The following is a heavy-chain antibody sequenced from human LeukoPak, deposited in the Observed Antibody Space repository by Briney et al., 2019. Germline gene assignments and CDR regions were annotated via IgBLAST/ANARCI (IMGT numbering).Heavy chain of an antibody. V-gene: IGHV1-2*02. CDR1: GCTFTGYY. CDR3: AGGAGYSPLRGYGMDV. J-gene: IGHJ6*02. D-gene: IGHD5-24*01. CDR2: INPNSGGT. Sequence: ASVKVSCKASGCTFTGYYMHWVRQAPGQGLEWMGWINPNSGGTNYAQKFQGRVTMTRDTSISTAYMELSRLRSDDTAVYYCAGGAGYSPLRGYGMDVWGQGTTVTVSS.